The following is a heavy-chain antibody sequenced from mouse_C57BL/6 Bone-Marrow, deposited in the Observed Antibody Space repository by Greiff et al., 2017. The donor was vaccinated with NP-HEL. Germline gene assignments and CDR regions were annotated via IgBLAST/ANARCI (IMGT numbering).Heavy chain of an antibody. V-gene: IGHV5-4*01. CDR2: ISDGGSYT. J-gene: IGHJ1*03. D-gene: IGHD1-1*01. Sequence: EVKVVESGGGLVKPGGSLKLSCAASGFTFSSYAMSWVRQTPEKRLEWVATISDGGSYTYYPDNVKGRFTISRDNAKNNLYLQMSHLKSEDTAMYYCAREITTVVATHWYFDVWGTGTTVTVSS. CDR3: AREITTVVATHWYFDV. CDR1: GFTFSSYA.